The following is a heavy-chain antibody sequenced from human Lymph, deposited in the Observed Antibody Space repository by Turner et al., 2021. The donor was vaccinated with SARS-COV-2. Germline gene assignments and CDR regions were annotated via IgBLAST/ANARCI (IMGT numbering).Heavy chain of an antibody. V-gene: IGHV1-8*02. CDR1: GYTFTSYD. Sequence: QVQLVQSGAEVKKHGASVKVSCKAPGYTFTSYDINWVRQATGQGLEGMVWMNPNSGNTGYAQKFQGRVTMTRNTSISTAYMELSSLRSEDTAVYYCARGRYSGGGMDVWGQGTTVTVSS. D-gene: IGHD1-26*01. CDR3: ARGRYSGGGMDV. J-gene: IGHJ6*02. CDR2: MNPNSGNT.